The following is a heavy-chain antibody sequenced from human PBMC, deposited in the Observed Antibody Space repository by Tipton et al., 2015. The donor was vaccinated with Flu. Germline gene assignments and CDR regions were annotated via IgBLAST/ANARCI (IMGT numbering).Heavy chain of an antibody. CDR1: GFTFASYA. J-gene: IGHJ3*01. D-gene: IGHD3-22*01. CDR2: ISGSSRTI. CDR3: AKDPGPNSIVVVTTANDAFDV. Sequence: SLRLSCVASGFTFASYATSWVRQVPGKGLEWVSVISGSSRTIYYADSVKGRFTISRDNSKNTLYLEMDSLRIEDTGVYYCAKDPGPNSIVVVTTANDAFDVWGQGTMVTVSS. V-gene: IGHV3-23*01.